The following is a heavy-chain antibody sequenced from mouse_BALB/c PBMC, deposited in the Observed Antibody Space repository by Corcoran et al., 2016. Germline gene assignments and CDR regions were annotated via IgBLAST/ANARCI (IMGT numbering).Heavy chain of an antibody. Sequence: QIQLVQSGPELKKPGETVKISCKASGYTFTNYGMNWVKQAPGKGLKWMGWINTYTGEPTYADDFKGRFAFSLETSASTAYLQINNPKNEDTATYFCAREPWAMDYWGQGTSVTVSS. V-gene: IGHV9-3-1*01. CDR2: INTYTGEP. J-gene: IGHJ4*01. CDR3: AREPWAMDY. CDR1: GYTFTNYG.